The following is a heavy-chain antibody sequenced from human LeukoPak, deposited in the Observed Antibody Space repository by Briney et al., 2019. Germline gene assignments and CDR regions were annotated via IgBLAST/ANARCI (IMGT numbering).Heavy chain of an antibody. D-gene: IGHD7-27*01. J-gene: IGHJ4*02. Sequence: SETLSLTCTVSGGSISSSSYYWGWIRQPPGKGLEWIGSIYYSGSTYYNPSLKSRVTISVDTSKNQFSLKLSSVTAADTAMYYCARVLLWGYFDYWGLGILVAVSS. CDR2: IYYSGST. V-gene: IGHV4-39*07. CDR3: ARVLLWGYFDY. CDR1: GGSISSSSYY.